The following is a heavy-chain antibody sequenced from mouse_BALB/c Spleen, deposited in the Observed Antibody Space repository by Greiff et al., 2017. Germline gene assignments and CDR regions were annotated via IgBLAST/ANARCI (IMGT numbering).Heavy chain of an antibody. CDR2: INPSTGYT. CDR3: ASGGLRSYGMDY. CDR1: GYTFTSNW. V-gene: IGHV1-7*01. Sequence: QVQLQQSGAELAKPGASVKLSCKASGYTFTSNWMHWVKQRPGQGLEWIGYINPSTGYTEYNQKFKDKATLTADKSSSTAYMQLSSLTSEESAVYYCASGGLRSYGMDYWGQGTSVTVSA. J-gene: IGHJ4*01. D-gene: IGHD2-4*01.